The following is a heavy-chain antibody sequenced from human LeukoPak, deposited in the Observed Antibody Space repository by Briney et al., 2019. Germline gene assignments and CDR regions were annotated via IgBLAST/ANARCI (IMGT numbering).Heavy chain of an antibody. D-gene: IGHD6-13*01. J-gene: IGHJ5*02. CDR2: IYSGGST. V-gene: IGHV3-53*01. Sequence: GGSLRLSCAASGFTVSLNYMTWVRQAPGKGLEWVSLIYSGGSTYYADSVKGRFTIYRDKSKNTLYLQMNSLRAEDTAVYYCAKDRRIAALLSFDPWGQGTLVTVSS. CDR1: GFTVSLNY. CDR3: AKDRRIAALLSFDP.